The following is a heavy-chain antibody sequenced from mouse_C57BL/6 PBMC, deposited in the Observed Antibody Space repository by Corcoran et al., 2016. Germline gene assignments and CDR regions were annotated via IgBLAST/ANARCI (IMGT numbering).Heavy chain of an antibody. J-gene: IGHJ2*01. V-gene: IGHV9-3*01. D-gene: IGHD3-2*02. CDR1: GYTFTTYG. CDR3: ARPSGYFDY. Sequence: QIKLVQSGPELKKPGETVKISCKASGYTFTTYGMSWVKQAPGKGLKWMGWINTYSGVPTYADDFKGRFAFSLETSASTAYLQINNLKNEDTATYFCARPSGYFDYWGQGTTLTVSS. CDR2: INTYSGVP.